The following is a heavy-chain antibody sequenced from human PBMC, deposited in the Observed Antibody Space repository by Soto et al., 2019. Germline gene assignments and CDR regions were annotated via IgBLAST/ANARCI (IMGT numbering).Heavy chain of an antibody. J-gene: IGHJ6*02. CDR1: GFTFSSYA. V-gene: IGHV3-23*01. CDR2: ISGSGGST. D-gene: IGHD3-22*01. CDR3: AKLWYDSSGYYSEGTYYYYGMDV. Sequence: LRLSCAASGFTFSSYAMSWVRQAPGKGLEWVSAISGSGGSTYYADSVKGRFTISRDNSKNTLYLQMNSLRAEDTAVYYCAKLWYDSSGYYSEGTYYYYGMDVWGQGTTVTVSS.